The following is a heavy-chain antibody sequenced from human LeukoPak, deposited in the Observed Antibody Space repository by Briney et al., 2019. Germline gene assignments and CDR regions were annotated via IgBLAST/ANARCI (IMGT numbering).Heavy chain of an antibody. CDR1: GFTFSSYG. CDR2: IRYDGSNK. Sequence: GGSLRLSCAASGFTFSSYGMHWVRQAPGKGLEWVAFIRYDGSNKCYADSVKGRFTISRDNSKNTLYLQMNSLRAEDTAAYYCAKDGVGYCSSTSCYQQDAFDIWGQGTMVTVSS. V-gene: IGHV3-30*02. CDR3: AKDGVGYCSSTSCYQQDAFDI. D-gene: IGHD2-2*01. J-gene: IGHJ3*02.